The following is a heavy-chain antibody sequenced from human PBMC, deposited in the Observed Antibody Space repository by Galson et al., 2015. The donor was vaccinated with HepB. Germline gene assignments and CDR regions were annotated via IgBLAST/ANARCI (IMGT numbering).Heavy chain of an antibody. D-gene: IGHD6-13*01. CDR1: GGSVIGSGYC. CDR2: MFYNGKT. V-gene: IGHV4-61*08. J-gene: IGHJ4*02. CDR3: ARGSFLSAAGTVYGASDYDY. Sequence: SETLSLTCAVSGGSVIGSGYCWNWVRQPPGKGLEWIGYMFYNGKTSYNPSLESRLSISLDTSKNQVSLKLSSVTAADTAIYFCARGSFLSAAGTVYGASDYDYWGQGTLVTVSS.